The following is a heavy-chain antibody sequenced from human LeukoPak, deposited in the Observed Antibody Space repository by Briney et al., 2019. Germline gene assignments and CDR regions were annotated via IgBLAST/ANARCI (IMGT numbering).Heavy chain of an antibody. CDR1: GDSISGFY. Sequence: SETLSLTCSVSGDSISGFYWNWIRQSPEKGLEWIAVTHYSGTTNYNPSLKSRVTISIDTSRQQFFLKLSSVTAADTAVYYCARDRGDTAMAYAFDYWGQGTLVTVSS. CDR2: THYSGTT. CDR3: ARDRGDTAMAYAFDY. V-gene: IGHV4-59*12. J-gene: IGHJ4*02. D-gene: IGHD5-18*01.